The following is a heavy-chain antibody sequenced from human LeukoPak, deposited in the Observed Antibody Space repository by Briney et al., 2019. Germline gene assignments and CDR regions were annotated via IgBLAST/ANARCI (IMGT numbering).Heavy chain of an antibody. V-gene: IGHV4-4*07. D-gene: IGHD2-15*01. CDR1: GGSITGYY. CDR2: XYTSDDI. Sequence: SETLSLTCTVSGGSITGYYWSWIRRPAGKGLXXXXXXYTSDDINYNPSLKSRVTLSVDTSKNQFSLNLKSVTAADMAVYYCARETVGYCSGGPCPYYFDSWGQGTLVTVSS. J-gene: IGHJ4*02. CDR3: ARETVGYCSGGPCPYYFDS.